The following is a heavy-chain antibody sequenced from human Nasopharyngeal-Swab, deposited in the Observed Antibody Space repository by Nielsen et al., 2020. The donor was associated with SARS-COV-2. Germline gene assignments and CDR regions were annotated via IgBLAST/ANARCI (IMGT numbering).Heavy chain of an antibody. CDR1: RYTFTSYG. V-gene: IGHV1-18*01. Sequence: VSVKVSCKASRYTFTSYGIIWVRLAPGQGLEWMGWISAYNGNTNYAQKLQGRVTMTPDTSTSTAYMELRSLSSDDTAVNYCARGHSSGWYDYYYYGMDVWGQGTTVTVSS. CDR2: ISAYNGNT. CDR3: ARGHSSGWYDYYYYGMDV. J-gene: IGHJ6*02. D-gene: IGHD6-19*01.